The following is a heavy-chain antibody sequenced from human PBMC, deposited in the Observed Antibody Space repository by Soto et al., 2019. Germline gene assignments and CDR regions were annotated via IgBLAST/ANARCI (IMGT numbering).Heavy chain of an antibody. V-gene: IGHV4-34*01. CDR1: GGSFSGYY. Sequence: SETLSLTCAVYGGSFSGYYWSWIRQPPGKGLEWIGEINHSGSTNYNPSLKSRVTISVDTSKNQFSLKLSSVTAADTAVYYCARGGADFWSGYFHYYYMDVWGKGTTVTVSS. CDR3: ARGGADFWSGYFHYYYMDV. D-gene: IGHD3-3*01. J-gene: IGHJ6*03. CDR2: INHSGST.